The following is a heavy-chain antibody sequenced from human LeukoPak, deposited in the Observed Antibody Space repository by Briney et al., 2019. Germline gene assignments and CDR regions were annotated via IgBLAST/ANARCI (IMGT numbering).Heavy chain of an antibody. CDR1: GGSISSSSYY. D-gene: IGHD1-26*01. Sequence: SETLSLTCTVSGGSISSSSYYWGWIRQPPGKGLEWIGSIYYSGSPYYNPSLKSRVTISVDTSKNQFSLKLSSVTAADTAVYYCARRGSGSNYVSNYFDYWGQGTLVTVSS. CDR2: IYYSGSP. J-gene: IGHJ4*02. V-gene: IGHV4-39*01. CDR3: ARRGSGSNYVSNYFDY.